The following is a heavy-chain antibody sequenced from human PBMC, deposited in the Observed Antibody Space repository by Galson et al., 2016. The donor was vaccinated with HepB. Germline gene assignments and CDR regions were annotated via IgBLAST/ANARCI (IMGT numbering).Heavy chain of an antibody. Sequence: SVKVSCKAPGYTFFNYYIHWVRQAPGQGLEWMAMINPSSGSTIYAREFQGKISVTRDTASVPSDTSTGTVHLFLSSLRHEDTAVYYCARLGGTLTGYDNFGNLRGYFDLWGRGSLVTVSS. CDR3: ARLGGTLTGYDNFGNLRGYFDL. CDR1: GYTFFNYY. D-gene: IGHD3-9*01. V-gene: IGHV1-46*01. CDR2: INPSSGST. J-gene: IGHJ2*01.